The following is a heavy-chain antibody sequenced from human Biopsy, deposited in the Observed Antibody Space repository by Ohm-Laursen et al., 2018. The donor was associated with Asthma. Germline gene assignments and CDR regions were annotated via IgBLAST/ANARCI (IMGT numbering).Heavy chain of an antibody. D-gene: IGHD3-10*01. CDR3: ARAADYSHYYGIDV. CDR1: GYTFNSAG. J-gene: IGHJ6*02. CDR2: ISVYNGNT. V-gene: IGHV1-18*01. Sequence: GASVKVSCKTSGYTFNSAGITWVRQAPGQGLEWMGWISVYNGNTKVAQKLQDRVTMITDTSTSTAYMELRSLRSDDTAVYFCARAADYSHYYGIDVWGQGTTVTAS.